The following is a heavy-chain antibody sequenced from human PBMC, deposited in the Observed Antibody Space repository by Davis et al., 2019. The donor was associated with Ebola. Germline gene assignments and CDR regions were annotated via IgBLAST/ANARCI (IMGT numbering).Heavy chain of an antibody. D-gene: IGHD2-21*01. CDR1: GFSFSSYG. V-gene: IGHV1-18*01. CDR3: ARDRAHMVILPTDPDYYNYGMDV. J-gene: IGHJ6*02. CDR2: ISAYNGDT. Sequence: ASVKVSCKASGFSFSSYGITWVRQAPGQGLEWMGWISAYNGDTQYAQKIQGRVTMSTETGTRTAYMELRSLKSDDTAVYYCARDRAHMVILPTDPDYYNYGMDVWGQGTTVTVSS.